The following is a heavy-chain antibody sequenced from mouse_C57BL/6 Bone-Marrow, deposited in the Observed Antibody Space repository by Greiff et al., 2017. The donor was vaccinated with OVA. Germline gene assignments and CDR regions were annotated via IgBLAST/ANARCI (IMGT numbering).Heavy chain of an antibody. CDR3: AREGFYRDYYAMDY. CDR2: IDPSDSYP. Sequence: QVQLQQPGAELVKPGASVKLSCKASGYTFTSYWMQWVKQRPGQGLEWIGEIDPSDSYPNYNQKFKGKATLTVDTSSSTAYMHLSSQTSEDSAVYYCAREGFYRDYYAMDYWGQGTSVTVSS. D-gene: IGHD2-14*01. V-gene: IGHV1-50*01. J-gene: IGHJ4*01. CDR1: GYTFTSYW.